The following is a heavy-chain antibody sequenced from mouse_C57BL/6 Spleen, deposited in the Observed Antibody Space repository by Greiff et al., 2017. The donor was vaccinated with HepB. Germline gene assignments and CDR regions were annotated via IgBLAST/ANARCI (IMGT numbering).Heavy chain of an antibody. CDR3: AKDGNYVWFAY. V-gene: IGHV1-64*01. Sequence: VQLQQSGAELVKPGASVKLSCKASGYTFTSYWMHWVKQRPGQGPEWIGMIHPNSGSTNYNEKFKSKATLTVDKSSSTAYMQLSSLTSEDSVVYYCAKDGNYVWFAYWGQGTLVTVSA. J-gene: IGHJ3*01. D-gene: IGHD2-1*01. CDR1: GYTFTSYW. CDR2: IHPNSGST.